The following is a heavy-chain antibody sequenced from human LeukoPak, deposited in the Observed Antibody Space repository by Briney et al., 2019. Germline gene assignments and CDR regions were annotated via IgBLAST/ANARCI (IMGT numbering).Heavy chain of an antibody. CDR3: ARHLARYDSSGYYYWFDP. V-gene: IGHV4-59*08. D-gene: IGHD3-22*01. CDR1: GGSISSYY. J-gene: IGHJ5*02. Sequence: KTSETLSLTCTVSGGSISSYYWSWIRQPPGKGLEWIGYIYYSGSTNYNPSLKSRVTISVDTSKNQFSLKLSSVTAADTAVYYCARHLARYDSSGYYYWFDPWGQGTLVTVSS. CDR2: IYYSGST.